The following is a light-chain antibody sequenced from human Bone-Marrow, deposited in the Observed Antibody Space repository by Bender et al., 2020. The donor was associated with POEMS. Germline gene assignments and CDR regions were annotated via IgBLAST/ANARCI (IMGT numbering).Light chain of an antibody. V-gene: IGLV3-27*01. Sequence: SFDLTQPSSMSVSPGQTVRITCSGDVLAKQYARWFQQKAGQAPVVVIYKDTERPSGIPERFSGSTSGTTATLTISGARVEDEADYYCYSAADNHLVFGGGTKVTVL. CDR3: YSAADNHLV. J-gene: IGLJ2*01. CDR2: KDT. CDR1: VLAKQY.